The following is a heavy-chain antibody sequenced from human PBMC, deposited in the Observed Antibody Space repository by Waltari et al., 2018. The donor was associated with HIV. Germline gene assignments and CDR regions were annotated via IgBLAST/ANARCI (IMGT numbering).Heavy chain of an antibody. CDR2: IVVSRFTI. V-gene: IGHV3-48*01. D-gene: IGHD2-21*02. Sequence: EVQLVESGGGLVQPGGSLRLSCAASGFPFSTYSMNWVRQAQGEGLDGFSHIVVSRFTIYYADSVKVRFTISSDNAKIALYLQMNSLSAEDTAVYYCARDRGVVTPKYGMDVWGQGTTVTVSS. J-gene: IGHJ6*02. CDR3: ARDRGVVTPKYGMDV. CDR1: GFPFSTYS.